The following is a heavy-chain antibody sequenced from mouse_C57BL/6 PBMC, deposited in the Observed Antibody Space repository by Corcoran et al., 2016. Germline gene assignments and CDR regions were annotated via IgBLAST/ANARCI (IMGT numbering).Heavy chain of an antibody. J-gene: IGHJ4*01. V-gene: IGHV1-81*01. D-gene: IGHD2-4*01. CDR3: ARTELTYYDYIYAMDY. CDR1: GYTFTSYG. Sequence: QVQVQQSGAELARPGASVKLSCKASGYTFTSYGISWVKQRTGQGLEWIGEIYPRSGNTYYNEKFKGKATQTADKSSSTAYMELRSLTSEDSAVYFCARTELTYYDYIYAMDYWGQGTSVTVSS. CDR2: IYPRSGNT.